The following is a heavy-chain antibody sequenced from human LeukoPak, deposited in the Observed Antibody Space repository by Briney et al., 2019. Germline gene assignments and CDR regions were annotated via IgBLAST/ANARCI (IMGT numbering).Heavy chain of an antibody. CDR2: IYHSGTT. CDR3: VCGSLGVWDY. CDR1: GGSISSGGYY. Sequence: SETLSLTSTVPGGSISSGGYYWSWTRQPPGKGLEWIGYIYHSGTTYYNPSLKSRVTISVDRSKNQFSLKLNSVTAADTAVYYCVCGSLGVWDYWGQGTLVTVSS. V-gene: IGHV4-30-2*01. J-gene: IGHJ4*02. D-gene: IGHD1-26*01.